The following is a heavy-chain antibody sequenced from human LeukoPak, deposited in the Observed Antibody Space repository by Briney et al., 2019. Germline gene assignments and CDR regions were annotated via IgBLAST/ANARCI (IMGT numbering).Heavy chain of an antibody. D-gene: IGHD5-12*01. Sequence: GGSLRLSCVASRFIFSDYIINWVRQAPGKGLEWVSSISSHGNYIYYADSVKGRFTISRDNAKNTLYLQMNSLRAEDTAAYYCTRVRGYDFDFWGQGTLVTVSS. V-gene: IGHV3-21*01. J-gene: IGHJ4*02. CDR1: RFIFSDYI. CDR2: ISSHGNYI. CDR3: TRVRGYDFDF.